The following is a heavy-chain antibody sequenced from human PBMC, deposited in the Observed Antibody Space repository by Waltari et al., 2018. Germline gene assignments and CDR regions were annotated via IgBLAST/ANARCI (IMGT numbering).Heavy chain of an antibody. V-gene: IGHV4-39*07. CDR1: ADSIRRSDYY. CDR3: ARQRPAALVAWFDS. D-gene: IGHD2-2*01. CDR2: VDDSGNS. J-gene: IGHJ5*01. Sequence: QLQLQESGPGLVKPSETLSLSCTASADSIRRSDYYWGGIRQPPGKGLEWIGSVDDSGNSYYNPSLKSRVDISTDTSKNQLSLRLTSVTAADSAVYHCARQRPAALVAWFDSWGQGTPVIVSS.